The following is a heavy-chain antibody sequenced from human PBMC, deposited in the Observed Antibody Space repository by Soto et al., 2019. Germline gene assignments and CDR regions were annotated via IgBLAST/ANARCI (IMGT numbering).Heavy chain of an antibody. CDR1: GGSISSYY. Sequence: TLSLTCTVSGGSISSYYWSWIRQPPGKGPEWIGYIYYSGSTNYNPSLKSRVTISVDTSKNQFSLKLSSVTAADTAVYYCAGYSSQYYYYYYGMDVWGQGTTVTVSS. CDR2: IYYSGST. V-gene: IGHV4-59*01. J-gene: IGHJ6*02. D-gene: IGHD6-13*01. CDR3: AGYSSQYYYYYYGMDV.